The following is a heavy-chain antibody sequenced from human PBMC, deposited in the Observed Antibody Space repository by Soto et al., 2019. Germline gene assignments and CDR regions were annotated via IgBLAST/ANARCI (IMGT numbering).Heavy chain of an antibody. D-gene: IGHD3-10*01. V-gene: IGHV1-8*01. Sequence: QVQLVQSGAEVKKPGASVKVSCKASGYTFTSYDINWVRQATGQGLEWMGWMNPNSGNTGNTQKFQGRVTLTRNTYRRRGYMELMSLRSEGTGVYCCARARGSGSRLARYYMDVLGKGNTVTVPS. CDR3: ARARGSGSRLARYYMDV. J-gene: IGHJ6*03. CDR2: MNPNSGNT. CDR1: GYTFTSYD.